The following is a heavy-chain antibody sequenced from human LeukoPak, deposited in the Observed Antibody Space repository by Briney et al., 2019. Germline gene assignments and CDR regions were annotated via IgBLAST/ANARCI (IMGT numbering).Heavy chain of an antibody. CDR2: VHSSGST. CDR3: AREAVHYGSGSHDY. Sequence: PSETLSLTCTVSGASISSYYWSWIRQPDGKGLEWIGRVHSSGSTNYNPSIKSRVTMSLDTSKNQFSLKVDSVTAADTAMYYCAREAVHYGSGSHDYWGQGTLVAVSS. D-gene: IGHD3-10*01. V-gene: IGHV4-4*07. CDR1: GASISSYY. J-gene: IGHJ4*02.